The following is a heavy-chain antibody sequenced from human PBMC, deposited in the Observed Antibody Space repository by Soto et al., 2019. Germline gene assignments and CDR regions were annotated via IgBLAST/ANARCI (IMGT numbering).Heavy chain of an antibody. V-gene: IGHV4-4*02. CDR1: GGSISSSNW. CDR3: ARTGIVATSRDYYYGMDV. D-gene: IGHD5-12*01. J-gene: IGHJ6*02. CDR2: IYHSGST. Sequence: SETLSLTCAVSGGSISSSNWWSWVRQPPGKGLEWIGEIYHSGSTNYNPSLKSRVTISVDKSKNQFSLKLSSVTAADTAVYYCARTGIVATSRDYYYGMDVWAKGPRSPSP.